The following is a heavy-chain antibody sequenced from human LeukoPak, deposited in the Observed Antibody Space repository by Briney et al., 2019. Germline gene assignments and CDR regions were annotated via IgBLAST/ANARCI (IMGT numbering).Heavy chain of an antibody. Sequence: PSETLSLTCAVYGGSLSGYYWSWLRQPPGKGLEWIGEINHSGSTNYNPSLKSRVTISVDTSKNQFSLKLLSVTAADTAVYYCASASITRYYFDYWGQGTLVTVSS. D-gene: IGHD4-11*01. V-gene: IGHV4-34*01. CDR2: INHSGST. CDR3: ASASITRYYFDY. CDR1: GGSLSGYY. J-gene: IGHJ4*02.